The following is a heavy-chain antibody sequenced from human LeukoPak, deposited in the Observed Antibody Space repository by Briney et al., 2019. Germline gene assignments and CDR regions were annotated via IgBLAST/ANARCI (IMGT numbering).Heavy chain of an antibody. J-gene: IGHJ4*02. CDR2: IYYSGST. D-gene: IGHD3-10*01. CDR1: GGSISSYY. Sequence: SETLSLTCTVSGGSISSYYWSWIRQPPGKGLEWIGYIYYSGSTNYNPSLKSRVTISVDTSKNQFSLKLSPVTAADTAVYYCARERGYGSGSPNHNPAFDYWGQGTLVTVSS. CDR3: ARERGYGSGSPNHNPAFDY. V-gene: IGHV4-59*01.